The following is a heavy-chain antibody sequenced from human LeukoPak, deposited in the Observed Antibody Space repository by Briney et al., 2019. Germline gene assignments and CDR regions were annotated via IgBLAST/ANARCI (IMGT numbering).Heavy chain of an antibody. CDR1: GGAFSGYY. Sequence: SETLSLTCAVYGGAFSGYYWSWVRQPPGKGLEWSGEINHSGGTNYNPSLKSRVTISVDTSKNQFSLKLSSVTAADTAVYYCELLGITIFGEVRTWGQGTLVTVSS. CDR3: ELLGITIFGEVRT. CDR2: INHSGGT. J-gene: IGHJ5*02. D-gene: IGHD3-3*01. V-gene: IGHV4-34*01.